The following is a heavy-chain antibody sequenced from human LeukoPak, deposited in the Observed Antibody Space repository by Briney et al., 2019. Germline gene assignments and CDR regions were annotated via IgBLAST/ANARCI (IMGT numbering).Heavy chain of an antibody. CDR1: GGSISSYY. CDR2: IYYSGST. CDR3: ARLAYCGADCYLPDY. Sequence: SETLSLTCTVSGGSISSYYRSWSRQPPGKGLEWIGHIYYSGSTNYNPSLKSRVTISVDTSKNQISLKLSSVTAADTAVYYCARLAYCGADCYLPDYWGQGTLVTVSS. V-gene: IGHV4-59*01. J-gene: IGHJ4*02. D-gene: IGHD2-21*02.